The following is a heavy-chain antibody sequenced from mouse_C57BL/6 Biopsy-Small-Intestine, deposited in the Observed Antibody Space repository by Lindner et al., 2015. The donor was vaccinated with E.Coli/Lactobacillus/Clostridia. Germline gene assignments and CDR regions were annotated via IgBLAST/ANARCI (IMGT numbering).Heavy chain of an antibody. V-gene: IGHV2-9*01. J-gene: IGHJ3*01. Sequence: VQLQESGPGLVAPSQSLSITCTVSGFSLTSYGVDWVRQPPGKGLEWLGVIWSGGATDYNSALMSRLSISKDNSKSQVFLKTNSLQTDDTAMYYCAKRDYSNWFAYWGQGTLVTVSA. CDR1: GFSLTSYG. CDR2: IWSGGAT. CDR3: AKRDYSNWFAY. D-gene: IGHD2-5*01.